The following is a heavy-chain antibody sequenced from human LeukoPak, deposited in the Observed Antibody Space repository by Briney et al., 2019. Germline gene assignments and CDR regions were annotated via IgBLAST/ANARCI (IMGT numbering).Heavy chain of an antibody. CDR3: ARSSGHSYGDFDY. Sequence: SETLSLTCSVSGVSITSNYWSWIRQPPGKGLEWIGYTRHSGSTSYNPSLKSRITISLDTSNNQFSLKLSSVTAADTAVYYCARSSGHSYGDFDYWGQGTLVTVSS. D-gene: IGHD5-18*01. J-gene: IGHJ4*02. V-gene: IGHV4-59*01. CDR2: TRHSGST. CDR1: GVSITSNY.